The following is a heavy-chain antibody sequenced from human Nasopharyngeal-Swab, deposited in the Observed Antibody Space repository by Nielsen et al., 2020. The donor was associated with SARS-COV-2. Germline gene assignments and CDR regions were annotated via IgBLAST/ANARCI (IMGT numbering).Heavy chain of an antibody. V-gene: IGHV3-74*01. CDR1: GFTFSSYW. D-gene: IGHD6-19*01. Sequence: GGSLRLSCAASGFTFSSYWMHWVRQAPGKGLVWVSRINSDGSSTSHADSVKGRFTISRDNAKNTLYLQMNSLRAEDTAVYYCARVPWQWLVHFDYWGQGTLVTVSS. J-gene: IGHJ4*02. CDR2: INSDGSST. CDR3: ARVPWQWLVHFDY.